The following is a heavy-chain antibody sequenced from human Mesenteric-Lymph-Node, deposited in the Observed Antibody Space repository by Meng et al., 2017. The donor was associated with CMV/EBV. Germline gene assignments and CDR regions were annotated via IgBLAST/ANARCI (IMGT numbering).Heavy chain of an antibody. V-gene: IGHV3-74*01. Sequence: GESLKISCAASGFTFSSYWMHWVRQAPGKGLVWVSRINSDGSSTSYADSVKGRFTISRDDSSNTLYLLMNSLRAEDTAVYYCARSPMGSCMSTTCLYYDYWGQGTLVTVSS. CDR3: ARSPMGSCMSTTCLYYDY. J-gene: IGHJ4*02. D-gene: IGHD2-2*01. CDR1: GFTFSSYW. CDR2: INSDGSST.